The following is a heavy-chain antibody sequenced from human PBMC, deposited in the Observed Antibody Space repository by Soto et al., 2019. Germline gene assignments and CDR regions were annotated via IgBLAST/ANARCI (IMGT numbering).Heavy chain of an antibody. D-gene: IGHD3-22*01. J-gene: IGHJ4*02. CDR3: ARDPRGYDPGHFEY. CDR2: ISYDGSNK. Sequence: QVQLVESGGGVVQPGRSLRLSCAASGFTFSSYAMHWVRQAPGKGLEWVAVISYDGSNKYYADSVKGRFTISRDNSKNTLYLQMTSLRAEDTAVYYCARDPRGYDPGHFEYWGQGTLVTVSS. CDR1: GFTFSSYA. V-gene: IGHV3-30-3*01.